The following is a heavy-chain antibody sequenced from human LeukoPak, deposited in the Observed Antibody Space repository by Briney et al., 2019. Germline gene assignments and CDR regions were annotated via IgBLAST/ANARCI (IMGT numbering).Heavy chain of an antibody. CDR1: GFTFSSYG. D-gene: IGHD3-3*01. V-gene: IGHV3-30*02. J-gene: IGHJ4*02. CDR3: SGHNYDFWSGRDFDY. CDR2: IRYDGSNK. Sequence: GGSLRLSCAASGFTFSSYGMHWVRQAPGKGLEWVAFIRYDGSNKYYADSVKGRFTISRDNSKNTLYLQMNSLRAEDTAVYYCSGHNYDFWSGRDFDYWGQGTLVTVSS.